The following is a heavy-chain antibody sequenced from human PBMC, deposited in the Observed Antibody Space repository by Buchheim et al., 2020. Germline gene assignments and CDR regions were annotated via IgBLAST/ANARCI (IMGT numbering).Heavy chain of an antibody. CDR3: ASTDRRTYYYGSGRPTLNY. CDR2: INHSGST. Sequence: QVQLQESGPGLVKPSGTLSLTCAVSGGSISSSNWWSWIRQPPGKGLEWIGEINHSGSTNYNPSLKSRVTISVDTSKNQFSLKLSSVTAADTAVYYCASTDRRTYYYGSGRPTLNYWGQGTL. V-gene: IGHV4-4*02. CDR1: GGSISSSNW. D-gene: IGHD3-10*01. J-gene: IGHJ4*02.